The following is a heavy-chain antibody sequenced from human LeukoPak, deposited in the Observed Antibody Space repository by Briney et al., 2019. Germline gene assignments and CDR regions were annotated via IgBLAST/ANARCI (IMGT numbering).Heavy chain of an antibody. Sequence: ASVKVSCKASGYTFTSYGISWVRQAPGQGLEWMGWISAHNGNTNYAQKLQGRVTMTTDTSTSTAYMELRSLRSDDTAVYYCARVSVGAGRQDYWGQGTLVTVSS. V-gene: IGHV1-18*01. CDR3: ARVSVGAGRQDY. D-gene: IGHD1-26*01. CDR1: GYTFTSYG. J-gene: IGHJ4*02. CDR2: ISAHNGNT.